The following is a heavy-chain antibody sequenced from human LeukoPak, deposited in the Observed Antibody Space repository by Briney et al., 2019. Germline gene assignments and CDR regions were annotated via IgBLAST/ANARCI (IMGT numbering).Heavy chain of an antibody. Sequence: GGSLRLSCAVSGFTFSSYAMSWVRQAPGKGLEWVSAINGKGDSTYYADSVRGRFTISRDKSKNTVYLQLSSLRAEDTAVYYCARSAPYYFDSSGYRFDYWGQGILVTVSS. D-gene: IGHD3-22*01. J-gene: IGHJ4*02. CDR1: GFTFSSYA. V-gene: IGHV3-23*01. CDR3: ARSAPYYFDSSGYRFDY. CDR2: INGKGDST.